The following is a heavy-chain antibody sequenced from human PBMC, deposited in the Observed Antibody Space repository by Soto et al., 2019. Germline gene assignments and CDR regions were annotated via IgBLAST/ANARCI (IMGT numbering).Heavy chain of an antibody. CDR2: IYHSGST. J-gene: IGHJ6*02. CDR3: ARDLRKGXTIFGVVIPPGYYGMDV. V-gene: IGHV4-4*02. CDR1: GGSISSSNW. Sequence: SETLSLTCAVSGGSISSSNWWSWVRQPPGKGLEWIGEIYHSGSTNYNPSLKSRVTISVDKSKNQFSLKLSSVTAADTAVYYCARDLRKGXTIFGVVIPPGYYGMDVWGQGTTVTVSS. D-gene: IGHD3-3*01.